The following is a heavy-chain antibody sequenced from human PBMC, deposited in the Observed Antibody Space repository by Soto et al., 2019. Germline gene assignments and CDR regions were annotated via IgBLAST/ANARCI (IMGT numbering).Heavy chain of an antibody. CDR1: GFTFSNAW. D-gene: IGHD2-15*01. J-gene: IGHJ4*02. V-gene: IGHV3-15*07. CDR2: IKSKTDGGTT. CDR3: TTGIQLWYNNSGYDHCSGGSCDY. Sequence: GGSLRLSCAASGFTFSNAWMNWVRQAPGKGLEWVGRIKSKTDGGTTDYAAPVKGRFTISRDDSKNTLYLQMNSLKTEDTAVYYCTTGIQLWYNNSGYDHCSGGSCDYWGQGTLVTVSS.